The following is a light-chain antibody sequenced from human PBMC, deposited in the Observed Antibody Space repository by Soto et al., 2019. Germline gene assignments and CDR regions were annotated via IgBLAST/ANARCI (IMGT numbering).Light chain of an antibody. V-gene: IGKV3-20*01. Sequence: EIVLTQSPGTLSLSPGERATLSCRASQSVSSSYLAWYQQKPGQAARLLIYGASSSATGIPDRFSGSGSGTDFTITISSREPQEYAVYYCQQYGSSTGTFGQGTKLEIK. J-gene: IGKJ2*01. CDR3: QQYGSSTGT. CDR2: GAS. CDR1: QSVSSSY.